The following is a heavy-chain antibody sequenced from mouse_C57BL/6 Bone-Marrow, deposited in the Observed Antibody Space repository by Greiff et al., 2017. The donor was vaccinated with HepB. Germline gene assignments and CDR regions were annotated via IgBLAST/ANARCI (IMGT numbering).Heavy chain of an antibody. CDR1: GFSLTSYG. CDR2: IWSDGST. D-gene: IGHD1-1*02. CDR3: ARHYGTLYAMEY. Sequence: VKLMESGPGLVAPSQSLSITCTVSGFSLTSYGVHWVRQPPGKGLEWLVVIWSDGSTTYNSALKSRLSISKDNSKSQVFLKMNSLQTDDTARYYCARHYGTLYAMEYWGQGTSVTVSS. V-gene: IGHV2-6-1*01. J-gene: IGHJ4*01.